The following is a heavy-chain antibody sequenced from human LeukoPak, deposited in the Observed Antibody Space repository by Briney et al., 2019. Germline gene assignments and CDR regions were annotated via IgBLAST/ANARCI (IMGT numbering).Heavy chain of an antibody. D-gene: IGHD3-9*01. CDR1: GFTFSSYA. Sequence: GGSLRLSCAASGFTFSSYAMHWVRQAPGKGLEWVAVISYDGSNKYYADSVKGRFTISRDNSKNTLYLQMNSLRAEDTAVYYCARDGASLRYFDWLFPENWFDPWGQGTLVTVSS. CDR3: ARDGASLRYFDWLFPENWFDP. V-gene: IGHV3-30-3*01. CDR2: ISYDGSNK. J-gene: IGHJ5*02.